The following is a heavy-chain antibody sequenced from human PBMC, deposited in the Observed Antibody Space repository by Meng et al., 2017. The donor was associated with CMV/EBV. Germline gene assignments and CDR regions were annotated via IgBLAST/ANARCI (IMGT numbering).Heavy chain of an antibody. D-gene: IGHD6-13*01. CDR3: ARSTRGLAAAGGDY. V-gene: IGHV3-21*01. CDR1: GFTFSSYS. Sequence: GGSLRLSCAASGFTFSSYSMNWVRQAPGKGLEWVSSISSSSSYIYYADSVKGRFTISRDNAKNSLYLQMNSLRAEDTAVYYCARSTRGLAAAGGDYWGQGTLVTVSS. CDR2: ISSSSSYI. J-gene: IGHJ4*02.